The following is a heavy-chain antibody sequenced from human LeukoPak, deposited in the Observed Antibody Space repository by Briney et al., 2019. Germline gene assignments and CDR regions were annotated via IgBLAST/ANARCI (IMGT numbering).Heavy chain of an antibody. D-gene: IGHD3-22*01. CDR1: GFTFGNYW. Sequence: QSGGSLRLSCAASGFTFGNYWMSWVRQAPGKGLEWVSAISGSGGSTYHADSVKGRFTISRDNSKNTLYLQMNSLRAEDTAVYYCASRDIYDSSGYLDYWGQGTLVPVSS. V-gene: IGHV3-23*01. CDR2: ISGSGGST. J-gene: IGHJ4*02. CDR3: ASRDIYDSSGYLDY.